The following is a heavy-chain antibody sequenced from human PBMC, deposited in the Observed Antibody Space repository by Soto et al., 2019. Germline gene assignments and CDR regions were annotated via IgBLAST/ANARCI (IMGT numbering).Heavy chain of an antibody. CDR3: ARDWRGSHDAFDI. CDR1: GFTFRSYA. Sequence: GGSLRLSCAASGFTFRSYAMHWVRQAPGKGLEWVAVISYDGSNKYYADSVKGRFTISRDNSKNTLYLQMNSLRAEDTAVYYCARDWRGSHDAFDIWGQGTMVTVSS. V-gene: IGHV3-30-3*01. CDR2: ISYDGSNK. D-gene: IGHD1-26*01. J-gene: IGHJ3*02.